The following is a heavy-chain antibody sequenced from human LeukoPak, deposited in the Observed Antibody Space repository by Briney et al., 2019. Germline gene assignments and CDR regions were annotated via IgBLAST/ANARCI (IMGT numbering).Heavy chain of an antibody. D-gene: IGHD1-26*01. CDR3: ARISIVGAAATAY. CDR2: IYYSGST. Sequence: SETLSLTCTASGGSISSSSYYWGWIRHPPGKGLEGIGSIYYSGSTYYNPSLKSRVTISVDTSKNQFSLKLSSVTAADTAVYFCARISIVGAAATAYWGQGTLVTVSS. J-gene: IGHJ4*02. V-gene: IGHV4-39*01. CDR1: GGSISSSSYY.